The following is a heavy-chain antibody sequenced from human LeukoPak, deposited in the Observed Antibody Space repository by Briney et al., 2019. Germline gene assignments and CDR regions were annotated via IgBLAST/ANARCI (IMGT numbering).Heavy chain of an antibody. CDR3: ARGPPGYRGVGYYFDY. CDR1: GYTLTGYY. V-gene: IGHV1-2*02. CDR2: INPNSGGT. Sequence: ASVKVSCKASGYTLTGYYMHWVRQAPGQGLEWMGWINPNSGGTNYAQKFQGRVTMTRNTSISTAYMELSSLRSEDTAVYYCARGPPGYRGVGYYFDYWGQGTLVTVSS. D-gene: IGHD3-10*01. J-gene: IGHJ4*02.